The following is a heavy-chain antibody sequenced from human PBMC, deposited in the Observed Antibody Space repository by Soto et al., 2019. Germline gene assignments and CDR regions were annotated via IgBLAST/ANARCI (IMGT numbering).Heavy chain of an antibody. J-gene: IGHJ4*02. Sequence: SETLSLTCTVSGGPFSSYYWSWIRQPPGKGLEWIGYTYYSGGTNYNPSFKSRVTISVDMSESQFSLKLSAVTAADTAVYYCARRAVSYDYYFDYWGQGTLVTVSS. V-gene: IGHV4-59*08. D-gene: IGHD5-12*01. CDR1: GGPFSSYY. CDR3: ARRAVSYDYYFDY. CDR2: TYYSGGT.